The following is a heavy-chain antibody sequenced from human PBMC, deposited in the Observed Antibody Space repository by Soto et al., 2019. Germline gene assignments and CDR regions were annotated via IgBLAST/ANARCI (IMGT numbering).Heavy chain of an antibody. CDR1: GYTFTSYA. V-gene: IGHV1-3*01. D-gene: IGHD2-15*01. Sequence: QVQLVQSGAEVKKPGASVKVSCKASGYTFTSYAMHWVRQAPGQRLERMGWINAGNGNTKYSQKFQGRVTITRDTSAVTAYMKLRSLRSEATAVYYCARENIVVVVAATPSLGHGDDNVGEVDYWGQGTLVTVAS. CDR3: ARENIVVVVAATPSLGHGDDNVGEVDY. CDR2: INAGNGNT. J-gene: IGHJ4*02.